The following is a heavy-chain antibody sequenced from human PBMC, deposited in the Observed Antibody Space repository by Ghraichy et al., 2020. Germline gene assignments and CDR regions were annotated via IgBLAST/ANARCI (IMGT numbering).Heavy chain of an antibody. V-gene: IGHV4-39*01. D-gene: IGHD4-17*01. J-gene: IGHJ4*02. CDR3: ASEALNYGDNDY. CDR2: IYYSGST. CDR1: GSSISSSSYY. Sequence: SETLFLTCTVSGSSISSSSYYWGWIRQPPGKGLEWIGSIYYSGSTYYNPSLKSRVTISVDTSKNQFSLKLSSVTAADTAVYYCASEALNYGDNDYWGQGTLVTVSS.